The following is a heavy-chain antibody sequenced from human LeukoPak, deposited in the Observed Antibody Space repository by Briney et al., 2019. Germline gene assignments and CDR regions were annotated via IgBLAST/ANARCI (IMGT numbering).Heavy chain of an antibody. CDR3: AKGSTMVRGVIPHWYLDL. CDR1: GFTFSSYA. CDR2: ISGSGGST. Sequence: AGGSLRLSCAASGFTFSSYAMNWVRQAPGKGLEWVSVISGSGGSTYYADSVKGRFTISRDNSKNTLYLQMDSLRAEDTAVYYCAKGSTMVRGVIPHWYLDLWGRGTLVTVSS. V-gene: IGHV3-23*01. D-gene: IGHD3-10*01. J-gene: IGHJ2*01.